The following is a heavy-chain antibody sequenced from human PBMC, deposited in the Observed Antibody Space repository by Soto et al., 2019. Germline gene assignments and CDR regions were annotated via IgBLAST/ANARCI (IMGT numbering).Heavy chain of an antibody. Sequence: ASVKVSCKASGYTFTGYYMHWVRQAPGQGLEWMGWINPNSGGTNYAQKFQGWVTMTRDTSISTAYMELSRLRSDDTAVYYCARERGYSYGNNWFDPWGQGTLVTVSS. CDR3: ARERGYSYGNNWFDP. V-gene: IGHV1-2*04. CDR1: GYTFTGYY. D-gene: IGHD5-18*01. J-gene: IGHJ5*02. CDR2: INPNSGGT.